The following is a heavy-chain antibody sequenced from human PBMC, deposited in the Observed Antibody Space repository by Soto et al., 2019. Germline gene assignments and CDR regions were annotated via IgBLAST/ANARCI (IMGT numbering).Heavy chain of an antibody. CDR2: FDPEDGET. D-gene: IGHD1-7*01. CDR1: GYTLTELA. Sequence: ASGKVSCKVSGYTLTELAMHWVRQAPGKGLEWMGGFDPEDGETIYAQKFQGRVTMTEDTSTDTAYMELSSLRSEDTAVYYCARQSPISGTTFYYSYGMDVWGQGTTVTVSS. CDR3: ARQSPISGTTFYYSYGMDV. V-gene: IGHV1-24*01. J-gene: IGHJ6*02.